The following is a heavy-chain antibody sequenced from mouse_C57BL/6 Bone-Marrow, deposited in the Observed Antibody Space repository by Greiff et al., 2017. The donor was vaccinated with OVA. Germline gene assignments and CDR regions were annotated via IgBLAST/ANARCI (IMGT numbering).Heavy chain of an antibody. J-gene: IGHJ2*01. CDR3: ARGAYYSNYVGVYFDY. V-gene: IGHV1-72*01. CDR2: IDPNSGGT. Sequence: QVQLQQPEAELVKPGASVKLSCKASGYTFTSYWMHWVKQRPGRGLEWIGRIDPNSGGTKYNEKFKSKATLTVDKPSSTAYMQLSSLTSEDSAVYYCARGAYYSNYVGVYFDYWGQGTTLTVSS. CDR1: GYTFTSYW. D-gene: IGHD2-5*01.